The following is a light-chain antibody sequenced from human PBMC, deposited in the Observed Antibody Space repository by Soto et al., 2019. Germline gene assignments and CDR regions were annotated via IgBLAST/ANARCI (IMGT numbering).Light chain of an antibody. V-gene: IGLV1-44*01. CDR1: SSNIGSHT. Sequence: SILTRAPSASPAPGHTVTVSCSGSSSNIGSHTVNWYQHLPGTAPKLLIYSNTQRPLGVPVRFSGSKSRTSASLAISGLQSEDEAEYYCAAWDDRLYVFGTGTKVTV. CDR2: SNT. J-gene: IGLJ1*01. CDR3: AAWDDRLYV.